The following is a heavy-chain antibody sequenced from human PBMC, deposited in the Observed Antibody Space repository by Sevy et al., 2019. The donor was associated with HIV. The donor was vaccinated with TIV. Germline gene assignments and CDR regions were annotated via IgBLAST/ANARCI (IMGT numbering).Heavy chain of an antibody. CDR1: GGTFSSYA. Sequence: ASVKVSCKASGGTFSSYAISWVRQAPGQGLEWMGGIIPIFGTANYAPKFQGRVTITADESTSTAYMELSSLRSEDTAVYYCARGSKSIAARLDYYYYGMDVWGQGTTVTVSS. D-gene: IGHD6-6*01. V-gene: IGHV1-69*13. CDR3: ARGSKSIAARLDYYYYGMDV. CDR2: IIPIFGTA. J-gene: IGHJ6*02.